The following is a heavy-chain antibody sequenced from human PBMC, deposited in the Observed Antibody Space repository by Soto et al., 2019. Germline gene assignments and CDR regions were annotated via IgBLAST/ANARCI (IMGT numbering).Heavy chain of an antibody. D-gene: IGHD2-15*01. CDR1: GFTFSSYW. Sequence: EVQLVESGGGLVQPGGSLRLSCAASGFTFSSYWMHWVRQAPGKGLVWVSRINSDGSSTSYADSVKGRFTISRDNAKNTLDQQMNSLRAEDTAVYYCARVYCSGGSGYHLDYWGQGTLVTVSS. CDR3: ARVYCSGGSGYHLDY. J-gene: IGHJ4*02. CDR2: INSDGSST. V-gene: IGHV3-74*01.